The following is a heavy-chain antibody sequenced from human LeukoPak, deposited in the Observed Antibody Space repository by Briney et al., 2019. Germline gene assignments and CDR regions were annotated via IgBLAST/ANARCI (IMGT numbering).Heavy chain of an antibody. CDR3: ARGNDFWSGPTLYYYYGMDV. Sequence: SVKVSCKASGGTFSSYAISWVRQAPGQGLEWMGRIIPILGIANYAQKFQGRVTITADKSTSTAYMELSSLRSEDTAVYYCARGNDFWSGPTLYYYYGMDVWGQGTTVTVSS. CDR2: IIPILGIA. D-gene: IGHD3-3*01. V-gene: IGHV1-69*04. CDR1: GGTFSSYA. J-gene: IGHJ6*02.